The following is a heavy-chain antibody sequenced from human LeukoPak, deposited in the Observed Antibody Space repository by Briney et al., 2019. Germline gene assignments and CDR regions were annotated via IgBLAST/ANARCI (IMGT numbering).Heavy chain of an antibody. Sequence: ASVKVSCKASGYTFTSYDINWVRQATGQGLEWMGWMNPNSGNTGYAQKFQGRVTMTRNTSRSTAYMELSSLGSEDTAVYYCARAPLRCFDWPISPWEPDNWFDPWGQGTLVTVSS. CDR2: MNPNSGNT. J-gene: IGHJ5*02. CDR3: ARAPLRCFDWPISPWEPDNWFDP. CDR1: GYTFTSYD. V-gene: IGHV1-8*01. D-gene: IGHD3-9*01.